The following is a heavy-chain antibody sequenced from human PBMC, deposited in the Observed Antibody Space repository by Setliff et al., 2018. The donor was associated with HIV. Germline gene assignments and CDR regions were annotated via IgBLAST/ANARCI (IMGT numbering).Heavy chain of an antibody. Sequence: GASVKVSCKAFGYPFTRYGMSWVRQARGQGLQWMGWISPYDGKTKYAEKMQGRVTMTTDSSTSTAYMELRSLTSDDTAVYYCAREKYDNSGXPPPTLKYWGPGTLVTVSS. J-gene: IGHJ4*02. V-gene: IGHV1-18*01. CDR3: AREKYDNSGXPPPTLKY. CDR1: GYPFTRYG. D-gene: IGHD3-22*01. CDR2: ISPYDGKT.